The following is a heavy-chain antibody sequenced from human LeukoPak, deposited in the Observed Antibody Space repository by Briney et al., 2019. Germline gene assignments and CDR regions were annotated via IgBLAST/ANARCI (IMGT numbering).Heavy chain of an antibody. Sequence: GGSLRLSCAASGFTFSSYAMSWVRQAPGKGLEWVSAISGSGGSTYYADSVKGRFTISRGNSKNTLYLQMNSLRAEDTAVYYCAKHTRRPLVVVTADLINYWGQGTLVTVSS. CDR2: ISGSGGST. V-gene: IGHV3-23*01. J-gene: IGHJ4*02. CDR3: AKHTRRPLVVVTADLINY. D-gene: IGHD2-21*02. CDR1: GFTFSSYA.